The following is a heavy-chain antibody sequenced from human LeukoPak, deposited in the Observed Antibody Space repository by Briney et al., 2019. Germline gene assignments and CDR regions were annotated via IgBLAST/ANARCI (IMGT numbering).Heavy chain of an antibody. V-gene: IGHV3-9*01. J-gene: IGHJ4*02. CDR2: ISWNSGSI. CDR1: GFTFDDYA. CDR3: AKAYYYDSSGIWPPPYSSYFDY. D-gene: IGHD3-22*01. Sequence: GGSLRLSCAASGFTFDDYAMHWVRQAPGKGLEWVSGISWNSGSIGYADSVKGRFTISRDNAKNSLYLQMNSLRAEDTALYYCAKAYYYDSSGIWPPPYSSYFDYWGQGTLVTVSS.